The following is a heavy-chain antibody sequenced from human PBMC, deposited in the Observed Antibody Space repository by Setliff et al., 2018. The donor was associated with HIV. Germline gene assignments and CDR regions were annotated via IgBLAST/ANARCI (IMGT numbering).Heavy chain of an antibody. D-gene: IGHD6-19*01. V-gene: IGHV1-18*01. Sequence: ASVKVSCKASGYTLTSYGISWVRQAPGQGLEWMGWISAYNGNTNYAQKFQGRVTMTTDTSTSTAYMELRSLRSDDTAVYYCARVSRSGWFFDWWGQGSLVTVSS. J-gene: IGHJ4*02. CDR3: ARVSRSGWFFDW. CDR2: ISAYNGNT. CDR1: GYTLTSYG.